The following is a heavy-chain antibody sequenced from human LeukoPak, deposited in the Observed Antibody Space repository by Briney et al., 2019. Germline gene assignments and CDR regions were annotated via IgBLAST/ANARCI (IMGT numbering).Heavy chain of an antibody. CDR3: ARDPDSRGYYDY. Sequence: GGSLRLSCAASGFTFSSYSMNWVRQAPGKGLEWVSSISSSSSYLYYADSVKGRFTISRDNAKNSLYLQMNSLRAEDTAVYYCARDPDSRGYYDYWGQGTLVTVSS. CDR1: GFTFSSYS. CDR2: ISSSSSYL. D-gene: IGHD3-22*01. V-gene: IGHV3-21*01. J-gene: IGHJ4*02.